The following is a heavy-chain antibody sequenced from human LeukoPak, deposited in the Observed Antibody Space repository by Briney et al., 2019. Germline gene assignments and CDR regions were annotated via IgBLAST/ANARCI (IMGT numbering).Heavy chain of an antibody. J-gene: IGHJ4*02. CDR3: AKEPPGFSGSYYASDY. Sequence: GSLRLSCAASGFTFTTYWMSWVRQFPGKGLEWVANIKQDGSEKYYVDSVKGRFTISRDNAKNSLYLQMNSLRAEDTAVYYCAKEPPGFSGSYYASDYWGQGTLVTVSS. CDR2: IKQDGSEK. D-gene: IGHD3-10*01. V-gene: IGHV3-7*01. CDR1: GFTFTTYW.